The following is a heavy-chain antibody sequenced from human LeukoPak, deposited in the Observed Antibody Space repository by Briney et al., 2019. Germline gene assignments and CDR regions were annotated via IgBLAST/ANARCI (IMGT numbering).Heavy chain of an antibody. Sequence: PSETLSLTCAVYGGSFSGYYWSWIRQPPGKGLEWIGYIYYSGSTNYNPSLKSRVTISVDTSKNQFSLKLSSVTAADTAVYYCARAVTAVAGTGWYFDLWGRGTLVTVSS. V-gene: IGHV4-59*01. J-gene: IGHJ2*01. CDR2: IYYSGST. CDR1: GGSFSGYY. D-gene: IGHD6-19*01. CDR3: ARAVTAVAGTGWYFDL.